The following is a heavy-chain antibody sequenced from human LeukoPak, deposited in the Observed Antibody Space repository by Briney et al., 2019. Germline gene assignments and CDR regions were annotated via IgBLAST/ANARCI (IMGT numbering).Heavy chain of an antibody. D-gene: IGHD1-26*01. Sequence: PGGSLRLSCAASGFTFSSYGMHWVRQAPGKGLEWVAVISYDGSNKYYADSVKGRFTISRDNSKNTLYLQMNSLRAEDTAVYYCARLYPKWELPDTGYFDLWGRGTLVTVSS. J-gene: IGHJ2*01. CDR1: GFTFSSYG. CDR3: ARLYPKWELPDTGYFDL. V-gene: IGHV3-30*03. CDR2: ISYDGSNK.